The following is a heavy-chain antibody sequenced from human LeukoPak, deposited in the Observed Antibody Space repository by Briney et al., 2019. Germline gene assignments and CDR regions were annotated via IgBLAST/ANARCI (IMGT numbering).Heavy chain of an antibody. D-gene: IGHD3-3*01. Sequence: PSETLSLTCTVSGGSISSSSYYWGWIRQPPGKGLVWIGSIYYSGGTYYNPSLKSRVTISVDTSKNQFSLKLSSVTAADTAVYYCARRVTIFGVVITYRLFDYWGQGTLVTVSS. J-gene: IGHJ4*02. CDR3: ARRVTIFGVVITYRLFDY. CDR2: IYYSGGT. CDR1: GGSISSSSYY. V-gene: IGHV4-39*01.